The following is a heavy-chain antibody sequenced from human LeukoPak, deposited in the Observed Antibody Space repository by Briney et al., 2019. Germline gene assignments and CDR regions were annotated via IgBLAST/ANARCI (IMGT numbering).Heavy chain of an antibody. Sequence: GGSLRLSCAASGFTFSSHWMHWVRQAPGKGLEWVANINQNESAKYYVDSVKGRFTISRDNAKNSVYLQMNSLRAEDTAVYYCARQLGGSGSYWGQGTLVTVSS. CDR2: INQNESAK. D-gene: IGHD3-10*01. CDR1: GFTFSSHW. V-gene: IGHV3-7*01. J-gene: IGHJ4*02. CDR3: ARQLGGSGSY.